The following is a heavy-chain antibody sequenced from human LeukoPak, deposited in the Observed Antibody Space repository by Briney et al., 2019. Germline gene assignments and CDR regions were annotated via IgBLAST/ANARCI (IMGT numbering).Heavy chain of an antibody. CDR3: ARVKSGSGSLDFDY. Sequence: SETLSLTCTVSGGSISSYYWSWIRQPPGKGLEWIGYIYYSGSTNYDPSLKSRVTISVDTSKNQFSLKLSSVTAADTAVYYCARVKSGSGSLDFDYWGQGTLVTVSS. CDR1: GGSISSYY. CDR2: IYYSGST. J-gene: IGHJ4*02. V-gene: IGHV4-59*01. D-gene: IGHD1-26*01.